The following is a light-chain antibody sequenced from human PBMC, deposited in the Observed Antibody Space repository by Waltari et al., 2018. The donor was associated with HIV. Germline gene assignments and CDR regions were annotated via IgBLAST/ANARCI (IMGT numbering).Light chain of an antibody. CDR1: QGVSSSY. J-gene: IGKJ3*01. CDR3: QQYGSSPPFT. V-gene: IGKV3-20*01. Sequence: EIVLTQSPGTLSLSPGERATLSCRAGQGVSSSYLAWYQQNPGQAPRLPSDGASSRATGIPDRFSGSGSGTDFTLTISRLEPEDFAVYYCQQYGSSPPFTFGPGTKVDIK. CDR2: GAS.